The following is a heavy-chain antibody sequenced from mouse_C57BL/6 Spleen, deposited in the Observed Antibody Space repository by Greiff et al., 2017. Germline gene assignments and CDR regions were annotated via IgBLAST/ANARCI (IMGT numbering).Heavy chain of an antibody. CDR1: GYTFTSYW. J-gene: IGHJ3*01. CDR2: IDPSDSYT. V-gene: IGHV1-59*01. Sequence: QVQLQQPGAELVRPGTSVKLSCKASGYTFTSYWMHWVKQRPGQGLEWIGVIDPSDSYTNYNQKFKGKATLTVDTSSSTAYMQLSSLTSEDSAVYYCARWDYYGSSPAWFAYWGQGTLVTVSA. CDR3: ARWDYYGSSPAWFAY. D-gene: IGHD1-1*01.